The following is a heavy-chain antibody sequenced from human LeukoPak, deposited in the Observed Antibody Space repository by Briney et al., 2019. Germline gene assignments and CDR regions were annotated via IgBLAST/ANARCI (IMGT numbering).Heavy chain of an antibody. Sequence: SETLSLTCTVSGDSISNNYWSWIRQLPGKGLEWIGYIYDSWRTKYNPSLTSRVTISADTSKNLFSLKLTSVTAADTALYYCATCRDEFGDYGFTSWGQGTLVTVS. D-gene: IGHD4-17*01. V-gene: IGHV4-59*01. CDR1: GDSISNNY. CDR2: IYDSWRT. J-gene: IGHJ5*02. CDR3: ATCRDEFGDYGFTS.